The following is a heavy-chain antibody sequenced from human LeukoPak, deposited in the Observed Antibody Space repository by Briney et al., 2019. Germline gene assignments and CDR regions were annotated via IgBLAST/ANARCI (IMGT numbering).Heavy chain of an antibody. CDR3: ARGGRSRYDIFDI. CDR1: GFTFSSYS. J-gene: IGHJ3*02. CDR2: ISSSSSSI. Sequence: PGGSLRLSCAASGFTFSSYSMNWVRQAPGKGLEWVSYISSSSSSIYYVESVKGRFTISRDNAKNSLYLQMNSLRDEDTAVYYCARGGRSRYDIFDIWGQGTMVTVSS. V-gene: IGHV3-48*02. D-gene: IGHD3-22*01.